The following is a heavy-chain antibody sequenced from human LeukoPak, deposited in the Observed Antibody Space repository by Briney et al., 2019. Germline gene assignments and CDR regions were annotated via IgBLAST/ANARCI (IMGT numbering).Heavy chain of an antibody. CDR3: ARTTYYYDSSGYWDYYYYYMDV. D-gene: IGHD3-22*01. CDR2: IYTSGST. V-gene: IGHV4-4*07. J-gene: IGHJ6*03. Sequence: PSETLSLTCTVSGGSISSYYWSWIRQPAGKGLGWIGRIYTSGSTNYNPSLKSRVTMSVDTSKNQFSLKLSSVTAADTAVYYCARTTYYYDSSGYWDYYYYYMDVWGKGTTVTVSS. CDR1: GGSISSYY.